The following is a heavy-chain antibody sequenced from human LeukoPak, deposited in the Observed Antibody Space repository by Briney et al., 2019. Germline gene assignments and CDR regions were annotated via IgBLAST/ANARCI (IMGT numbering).Heavy chain of an antibody. V-gene: IGHV1-24*01. Sequence: ASVKVSCKVSEYTLSDLSIHWARQPPGKGLEWMGGFVGEHGQKIYAQRFQGRVSMTEDTSTDTAYMELSSLRSEDTAVYYCATDRSEITAADSRFDYWSQGTLVTVSS. CDR2: FVGEHGQK. CDR1: EYTLSDLS. J-gene: IGHJ4*02. D-gene: IGHD6-13*01. CDR3: ATDRSEITAADSRFDY.